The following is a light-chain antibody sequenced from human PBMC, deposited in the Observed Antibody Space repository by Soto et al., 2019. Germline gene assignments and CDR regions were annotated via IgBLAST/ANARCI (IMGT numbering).Light chain of an antibody. J-gene: IGKJ1*01. CDR2: GAS. Sequence: DIVLTHTPGTLSLSPGERATLSCSASQSVSSSYLAWYQQKPGQAPRLLIYGASSRATGIPDRFSGSGSGTGFTLTISRLEPEDFAVYYCQQYGSSPTWTFGQGTKVDIK. CDR1: QSVSSSY. V-gene: IGKV3-20*01. CDR3: QQYGSSPTWT.